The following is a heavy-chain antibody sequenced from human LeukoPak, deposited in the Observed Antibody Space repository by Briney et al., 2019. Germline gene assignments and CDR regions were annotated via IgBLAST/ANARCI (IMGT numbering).Heavy chain of an antibody. J-gene: IGHJ4*02. V-gene: IGHV1-3*01. Sequence: ASVKVSCKASGHTFTTHGLHWVRQAPGQRLEWMGWINEGNGNTKYSQKFQGRVTITRDTSASTAYMKLSSLGSEDTAVYYCARDGGYFDWISDYWGQGTLVTVSS. CDR2: INEGNGNT. CDR1: GHTFTTHG. D-gene: IGHD3-9*01. CDR3: ARDGGYFDWISDY.